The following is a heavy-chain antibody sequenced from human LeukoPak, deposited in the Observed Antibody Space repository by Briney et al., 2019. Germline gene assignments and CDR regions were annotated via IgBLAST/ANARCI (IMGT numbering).Heavy chain of an antibody. CDR2: IYTSGST. D-gene: IGHD4-11*01. CDR1: GGSISSYY. V-gene: IGHV4-4*07. J-gene: IGHJ6*02. Sequence: SETLSLTCTVSGGSISSYYWSWIRQPAGKGLEWIGRIYTSGSTNYNPSLKSRVTMSVDTSKNQFSLKLSSVTAADTAVYHCARTHYSNYVDYYYGMDVWGQGTTVTVSS. CDR3: ARTHYSNYVDYYYGMDV.